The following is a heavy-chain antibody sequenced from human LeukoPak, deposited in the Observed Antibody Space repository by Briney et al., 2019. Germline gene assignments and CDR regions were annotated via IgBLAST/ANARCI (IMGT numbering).Heavy chain of an antibody. CDR1: GYTFTGYY. Sequence: ASVKVSCKASGYTFTGYYMHWVRQAPGQGLEWMGRINPNSGGTNHAQKFQGRVTVTRDTSTSTVHMELSGLRSEDTAVYYCARDQEGFDYWGQGTLVTVSS. J-gene: IGHJ4*02. V-gene: IGHV1-2*06. CDR2: INPNSGGT. CDR3: ARDQEGFDY.